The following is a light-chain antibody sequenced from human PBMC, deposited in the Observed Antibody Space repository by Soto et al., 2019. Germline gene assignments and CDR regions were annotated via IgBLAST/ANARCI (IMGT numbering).Light chain of an antibody. CDR1: QSISSW. CDR2: DAS. CDR3: QQYESYSPWT. J-gene: IGKJ1*01. V-gene: IGKV1-5*01. Sequence: DIHMTHSPSSLSASVGDRATITRRASQSISSWLAWYQQKPGKAPKLLIYDASTLQSGVPSRYSGSGSGTEFTLTISNLQPDDFATYYCQQYESYSPWTLGQGTKVDI.